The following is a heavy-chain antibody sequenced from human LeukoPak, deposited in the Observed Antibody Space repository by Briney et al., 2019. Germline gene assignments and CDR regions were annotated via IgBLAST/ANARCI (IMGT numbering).Heavy chain of an antibody. D-gene: IGHD5-12*01. CDR3: ATAGYSGYDAFDY. Sequence: ASVKVSCKVSGCTLTELSMHWVRQAPGKGLEWMGGFDPEDGETIYAQKFQGRVTMTEDTSTDTAYMELSSLRSEDTAVYYCATAGYSGYDAFDYWGQGTLVTVSS. CDR2: FDPEDGET. J-gene: IGHJ4*02. CDR1: GCTLTELS. V-gene: IGHV1-24*01.